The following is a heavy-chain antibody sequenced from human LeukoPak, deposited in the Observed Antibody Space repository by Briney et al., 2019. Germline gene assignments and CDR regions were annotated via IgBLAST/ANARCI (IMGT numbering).Heavy chain of an antibody. CDR2: INPNSGGT. D-gene: IGHD3-22*01. CDR1: GYTFTGYY. Sequence: ASVKVSCKASGYTFTGYYMHWVRQAPGQGLEWMGWINPNSGGTNYAQKFQGRVTMTRDTSISTVYMELSSLRSEDTAVYYCARDTPPQYYYDSSGYPKHYFDYWGQGTLVTVSS. J-gene: IGHJ4*02. V-gene: IGHV1-2*02. CDR3: ARDTPPQYYYDSSGYPKHYFDY.